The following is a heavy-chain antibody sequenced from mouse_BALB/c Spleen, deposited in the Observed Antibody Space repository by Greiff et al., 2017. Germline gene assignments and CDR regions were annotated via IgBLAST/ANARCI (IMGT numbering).Heavy chain of an antibody. CDR2: INPYNDGT. CDR1: GYTFTSYV. D-gene: IGHD2-4*01. Sequence: VQLQQSGPELVKPGASVKMSCKASGYTFTSYVMHWVKQKPGQGLEWIGNINPYNDGTKYNEKFKGKATLTSDKSSSTAYMELSSLTSEDSAVYYCAREGIYYDYDYFDYWGQGTTLTVSS. V-gene: IGHV1-14*01. J-gene: IGHJ2*01. CDR3: AREGIYYDYDYFDY.